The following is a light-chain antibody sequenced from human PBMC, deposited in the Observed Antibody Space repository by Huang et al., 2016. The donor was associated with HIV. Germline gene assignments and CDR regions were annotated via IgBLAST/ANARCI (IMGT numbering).Light chain of an antibody. J-gene: IGKJ2*01. CDR2: AAS. CDR3: QQTYNVPRT. Sequence: DIQMTQSPSSLSASIGDRVTMSCRPSQTVDMYLNWYQQTPGRAPKLLIYAASNLQSDVPSRFSGTGSGTKFTLTISSLQPEDFVIYFCQQTYNVPRTFGQGTALEIK. V-gene: IGKV1-39*01. CDR1: QTVDMY.